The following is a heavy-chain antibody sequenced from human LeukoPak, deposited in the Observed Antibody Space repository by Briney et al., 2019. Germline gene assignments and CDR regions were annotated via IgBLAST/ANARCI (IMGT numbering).Heavy chain of an antibody. V-gene: IGHV3-23*01. Sequence: PGGSLRLSCVASGFTFSGYAMSWVRQAPGKGLEWVSAISGRGGSTYYADSVKGRFTISRDNSKNTLYLQMNSLRAEDTAVYYCANQEADDQLPSMDVWGQGTTVTVSS. D-gene: IGHD2-2*01. J-gene: IGHJ6*02. CDR1: GFTFSGYA. CDR3: ANQEADDQLPSMDV. CDR2: ISGRGGST.